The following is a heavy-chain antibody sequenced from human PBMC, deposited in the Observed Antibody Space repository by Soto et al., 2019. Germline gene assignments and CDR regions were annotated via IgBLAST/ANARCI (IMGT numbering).Heavy chain of an antibody. D-gene: IGHD3-22*01. J-gene: IGHJ4*02. CDR1: GFTFSSYA. CDR3: SKDRTFDSSGYYSY. CDR2: ISGSGGST. V-gene: IGHV3-23*01. Sequence: GGSLRLSCAASGFTFSSYAMTWVRQAPGKGLEWVSAISGSGGSTYYAASVKGRFTISRDNSKNTLYLQMNSLRAEDTAVYYCSKDRTFDSSGYYSYWGQGTLVTVSS.